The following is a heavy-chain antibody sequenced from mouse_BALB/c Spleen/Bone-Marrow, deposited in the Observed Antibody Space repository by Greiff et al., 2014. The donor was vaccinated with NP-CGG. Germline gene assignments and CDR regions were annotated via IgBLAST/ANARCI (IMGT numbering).Heavy chain of an antibody. CDR2: ISYDGSN. V-gene: IGHV3-6*02. CDR3: ASYFYYAMDY. D-gene: IGHD1-1*01. J-gene: IGHJ4*01. CDR1: GYSITSGYY. Sequence: EVQLQESGPGLMKPSQSLSLTCSVTGYSITSGYYWNWIRQFPGNKLEWMGYISYDGSNNYNPSLKNRISITRDTSKNQFFLKLNSVTTEDTATYYCASYFYYAMDYWGQGTSVTVSS.